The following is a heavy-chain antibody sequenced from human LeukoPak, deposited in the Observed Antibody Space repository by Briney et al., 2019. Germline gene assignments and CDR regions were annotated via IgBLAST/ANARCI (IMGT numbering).Heavy chain of an antibody. V-gene: IGHV3-23*01. Sequence: GGSLRLSCAASGFTFSNYAMSWVRQAPGQGLEWVSGISASGGGTYYADFVKGRFTISRDNSKNTLYLQMNSLRAEDTAVYYCAKLQRIAAAGEDWFDPWGQGTLVTVSS. CDR2: ISASGGGT. D-gene: IGHD6-13*01. CDR3: AKLQRIAAAGEDWFDP. CDR1: GFTFSNYA. J-gene: IGHJ5*02.